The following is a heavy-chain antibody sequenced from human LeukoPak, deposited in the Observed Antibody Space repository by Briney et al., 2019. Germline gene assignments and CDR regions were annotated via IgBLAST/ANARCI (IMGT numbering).Heavy chain of an antibody. CDR2: VSRRGNT. Sequence: SETLSLTCAVYGGSLSGRYWNWFRQPPGKGLEWIGQVSRRGNTNYTPSLKSRVTISVDTSKNQLSLKLSTVTAADTALYYCARHGEYYFDYWGQGTLVTVSS. D-gene: IGHD3-10*01. V-gene: IGHV4-34*01. CDR1: GGSLSGRY. J-gene: IGHJ4*02. CDR3: ARHGEYYFDY.